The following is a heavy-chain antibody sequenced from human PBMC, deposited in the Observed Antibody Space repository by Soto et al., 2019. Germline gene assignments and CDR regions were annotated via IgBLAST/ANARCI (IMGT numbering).Heavy chain of an antibody. CDR1: GFTFTRYS. CDR3: ARESEDLTSNFDY. V-gene: IGHV3-21*01. CDR2: ISSTTNYT. J-gene: IGHJ4*02. Sequence: GGSLRLSCAASGFTFTRYSMNWVHQAPGKGLEWVSSISSTTNYTYYADSMKGRFTVSRDNAKNSVYLEMNSLSAEDTAVYYCARESEDLTSNFDYWGQGTLVTVSS.